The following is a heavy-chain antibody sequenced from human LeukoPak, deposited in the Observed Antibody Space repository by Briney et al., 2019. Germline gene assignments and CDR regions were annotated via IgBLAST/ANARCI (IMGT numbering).Heavy chain of an antibody. Sequence: GGSLRLSCAASGFTFSNYWMNWVRQAPGKGLEWLANIKEDGSERYYADSVKGRFTISRDNAENSVFLQLNSLRAEDTAVYYCAREYSVMEFSYWYFDLWGRGTLVTVSS. CDR1: GFTFSNYW. V-gene: IGHV3-7*03. CDR3: AREYSVMEFSYWYFDL. J-gene: IGHJ2*01. D-gene: IGHD3-10*01. CDR2: IKEDGSER.